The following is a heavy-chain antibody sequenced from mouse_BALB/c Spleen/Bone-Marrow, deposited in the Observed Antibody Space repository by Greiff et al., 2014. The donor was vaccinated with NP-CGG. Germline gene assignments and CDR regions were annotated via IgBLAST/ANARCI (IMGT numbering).Heavy chain of an antibody. CDR2: IYPGNVNT. J-gene: IGHJ4*01. CDR3: ARETMDY. CDR1: GYTFTSYY. Sequence: VQLQQSGPELVKPGASVRISCKASGYTFTSYYIHWVKQRPGQGLEWIGWIYPGNVNTKYNEKFKGKATLTADKSSSTAYMQLSSLTSEDSAVYFCARETMDYWGQGTSVTVSS. V-gene: IGHV1S56*01.